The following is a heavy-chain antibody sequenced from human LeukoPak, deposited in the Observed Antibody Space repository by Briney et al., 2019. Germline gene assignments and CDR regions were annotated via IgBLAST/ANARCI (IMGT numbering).Heavy chain of an antibody. CDR1: GFTRSRYA. J-gene: IGHJ4*02. V-gene: IGHV3-23*01. CDR3: AKVRPLIVVVTATQYYFDY. CDR2: ISGSGGST. D-gene: IGHD2-21*02. Sequence: QTGGCLRLSSAASGFTRSRYAMSWGRQAPRKRLEWVSAISGSGGSTYYADSVKGRFTISRDNSKNTLYLQMNSLRAEDTAVYYCAKVRPLIVVVTATQYYFDYWGQGTLVTVSS.